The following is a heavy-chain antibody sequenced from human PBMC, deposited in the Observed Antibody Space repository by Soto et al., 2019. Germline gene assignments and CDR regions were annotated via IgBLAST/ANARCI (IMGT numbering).Heavy chain of an antibody. CDR3: ARAPYYDILTRYYRDNWFDP. CDR1: GYTFTSYD. V-gene: IGHV1-8*01. J-gene: IGHJ5*02. D-gene: IGHD3-9*01. Sequence: GASVKVSCKASGYTFTSYDINWVRQATGQGLEWMGWMNPNSGNTGYAQKFQGRVTMTRNTSISTAYMELSSLRSEDTAVYYCARAPYYDILTRYYRDNWFDPWGQGTLVTVSS. CDR2: MNPNSGNT.